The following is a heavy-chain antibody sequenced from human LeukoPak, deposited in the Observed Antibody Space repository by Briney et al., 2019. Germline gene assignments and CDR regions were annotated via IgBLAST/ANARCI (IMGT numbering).Heavy chain of an antibody. J-gene: IGHJ4*02. CDR3: ARGRTSSWYMDF. CDR1: GGSISSYY. V-gene: IGHV4-59*01. Sequence: SETLSLTCSVSGGSISSYYWSWIRQPPGQGLEWIGYIYSSGSTYYNPSLKSRVTISVDTSENQFSLKLSSVTAADTALYYCARGRTSSWYMDFWGQGTLVTVSS. CDR2: IYSSGST. D-gene: IGHD6-13*01.